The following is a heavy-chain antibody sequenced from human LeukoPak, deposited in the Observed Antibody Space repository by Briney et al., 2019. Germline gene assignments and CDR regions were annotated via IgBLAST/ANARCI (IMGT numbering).Heavy chain of an antibody. V-gene: IGHV3-23*01. CDR3: AKRYYGSETYFALDI. Sequence: GGSLRLSCAASGFTFCNYGMYWVRQAPGEGLEWVSAVTGGGTGTYYADSVKGRFTISRDNSKNTLYLQMNSLRAEDTAVYFCAKRYYGSETYFALDIWGQGTVVTVSS. CDR1: GFTFCNYG. J-gene: IGHJ3*02. D-gene: IGHD3-10*01. CDR2: VTGGGTGT.